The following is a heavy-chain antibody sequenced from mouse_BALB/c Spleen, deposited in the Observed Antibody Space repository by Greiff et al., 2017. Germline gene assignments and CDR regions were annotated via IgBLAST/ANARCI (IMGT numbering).Heavy chain of an antibody. J-gene: IGHJ2*01. V-gene: IGHV5-17*02. CDR1: GFTFSSFG. D-gene: IGHD1-1*01. CDR3: ARSAVDYFDY. Sequence: EVNVVESGGGLVQPGGSRKLSCAASGFTFSSFGMHWVRQAPEKGLEWVAYISSGSSTIYYADTVKGRFTISRDNPKNTLFLQMTSLRSEDTAMYYCARSAVDYFDYWGQGTTLTVSS. CDR2: ISSGSSTI.